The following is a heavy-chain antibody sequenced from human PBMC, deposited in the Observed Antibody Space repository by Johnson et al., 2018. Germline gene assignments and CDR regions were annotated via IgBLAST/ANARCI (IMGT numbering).Heavy chain of an antibody. Sequence: VQLVESGGGLVQPGGSLRLSCAASGFTFSDHYMDWVRQAPGKGLEWVGRTRNKANSYTTEYAASVKGRFTISRDDSKNSLYLQMNSLGAEDTAVYYWARDLGGGMDGGGQGTTVTVSS. CDR1: GFTFSDHY. CDR3: ARDLGGGMDG. D-gene: IGHD3-10*01. J-gene: IGHJ6*02. V-gene: IGHV3-72*01. CDR2: TRNKANSYTT.